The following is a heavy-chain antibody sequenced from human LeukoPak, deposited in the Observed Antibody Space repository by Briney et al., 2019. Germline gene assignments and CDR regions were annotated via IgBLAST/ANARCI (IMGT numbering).Heavy chain of an antibody. V-gene: IGHV3-30-3*01. Sequence: GGSLRLSCAASGFTFSSYAMHWVRQAPGKGLEWVAVISYDGSNKYYADSVKGRFTISRDNSKNTLYLQMNSLRAEDTAVYYCAKTPRGYSYGDDHYFDYWGQGTLVTVSS. CDR3: AKTPRGYSYGDDHYFDY. CDR2: ISYDGSNK. D-gene: IGHD5-18*01. CDR1: GFTFSSYA. J-gene: IGHJ4*02.